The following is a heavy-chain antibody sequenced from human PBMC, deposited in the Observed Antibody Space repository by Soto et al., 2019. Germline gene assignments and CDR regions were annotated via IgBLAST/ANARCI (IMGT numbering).Heavy chain of an antibody. CDR3: AKDPYSSSWYYYYGMDV. Sequence: GGSLRLSCAASGFTFSSYGMHWFRQAPGKGLEWVAVISYDGSNKYYADSVKGRFTISRDNSKNTLYLQMNSLRAEDTAVYYCAKDPYSSSWYYYYGMDVWGQGTTVTVS. J-gene: IGHJ6*02. D-gene: IGHD6-13*01. CDR1: GFTFSSYG. CDR2: ISYDGSNK. V-gene: IGHV3-30*18.